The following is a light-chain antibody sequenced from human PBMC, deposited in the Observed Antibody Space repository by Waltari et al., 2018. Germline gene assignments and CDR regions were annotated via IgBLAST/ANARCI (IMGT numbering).Light chain of an antibody. CDR2: DNN. J-gene: IGLJ2*01. CDR1: SSDIGGNY. CDR3: GARDSSLFIVL. V-gene: IGLV1-51*01. Sequence: QSVLTQPPSVSAAPGQKVTISFSGSSSDIGGNYVSWYQQLPGTAPKLLIYDNNKRPSGISDRFSASKSGTSATLVITGLQTGDEADYYCGARDSSLFIVLFGGGTKLTVL.